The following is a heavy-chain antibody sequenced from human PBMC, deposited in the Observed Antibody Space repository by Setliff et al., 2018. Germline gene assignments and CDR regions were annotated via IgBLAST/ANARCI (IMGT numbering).Heavy chain of an antibody. V-gene: IGHV3-20*04. D-gene: IGHD3-10*01. J-gene: IGHJ5*02. Sequence: GGSLRLSCGTSGFTFDVSGMSWVRQAPGKGLEWVSSINWSGGSRAYADSVKGRFTISRDNSKNSLFLQMNSLRSEDTAVYYCARGLMVRRSNWFDPWGQGTLVTVSS. CDR3: ARGLMVRRSNWFDP. CDR2: INWSGGSR. CDR1: GFTFDVSG.